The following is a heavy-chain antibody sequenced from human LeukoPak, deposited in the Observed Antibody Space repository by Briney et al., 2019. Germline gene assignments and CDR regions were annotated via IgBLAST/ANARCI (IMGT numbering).Heavy chain of an antibody. V-gene: IGHV3-48*03. J-gene: IGHJ4*02. D-gene: IGHD3-10*01. CDR1: GFTFSSYE. CDR2: ISSSGSTI. Sequence: GGSLRLSCAASGFTFSSYEMNWVRQAPGKGLEWVSYISSSGSTIYYADSVKGRFTISRDNAKNSLYLEMHTLRAEDTALYYCARGRSGSGSYPDYWGQGTLVTVSS. CDR3: ARGRSGSGSYPDY.